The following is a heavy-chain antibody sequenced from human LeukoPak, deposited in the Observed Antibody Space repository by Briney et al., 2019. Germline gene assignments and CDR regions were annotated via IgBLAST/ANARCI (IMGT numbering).Heavy chain of an antibody. J-gene: IGHJ4*02. CDR2: IYYSGST. CDR3: ARDFPPAGLDY. CDR1: GGSISSYY. D-gene: IGHD6-13*01. V-gene: IGHV4-59*01. Sequence: SETLSPTCTVSGGSISSYYWSWIRQPPGKGLEWIGYIYYSGSTNYNPSLKSRVTISVDTSKNQFSLKLSSVTAADTAVYYCARDFPPAGLDYWGQGTLVTVSS.